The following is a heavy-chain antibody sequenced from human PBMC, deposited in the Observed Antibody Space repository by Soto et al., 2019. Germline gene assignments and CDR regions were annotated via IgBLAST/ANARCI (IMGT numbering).Heavy chain of an antibody. CDR2: IYSSGST. J-gene: IGHJ4*02. CDR3: ARDRIGRPLDY. Sequence: QVQLQESGPGLVKPSQTLSLTCTVSYGSITSGDYYWSWIRQPPGKGLEWLGYIYSSGSTYYNPSLQSRVTISLDTSKNQFSLKRSSVTAADTAVYDCARDRIGRPLDYWGQGTLVTVSS. D-gene: IGHD1-1*01. V-gene: IGHV4-30-4*01. CDR1: YGSITSGDYY.